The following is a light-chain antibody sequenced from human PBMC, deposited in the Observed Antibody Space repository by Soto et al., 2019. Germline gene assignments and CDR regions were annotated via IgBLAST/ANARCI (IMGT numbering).Light chain of an antibody. CDR3: KSYAGSNTYV. J-gene: IGLJ1*01. Sequence: QSVLTQPPSASGSPGQSVTISCTGAKDDIGCYDFVSGYQHHPGKAPRLIIYEVVQRPSGVPDRFSGSKSGNTASLTVSGLQAADEDDYFCKSYAGSNTYVFXSGTKVTVL. V-gene: IGLV2-8*01. CDR2: EVV. CDR1: KDDIGCYDF.